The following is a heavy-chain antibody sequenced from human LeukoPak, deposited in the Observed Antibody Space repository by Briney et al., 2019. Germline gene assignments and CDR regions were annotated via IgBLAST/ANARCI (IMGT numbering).Heavy chain of an antibody. J-gene: IGHJ3*02. CDR2: ISSSGSTI. Sequence: GGSLRLSCAASGFTFSSYEMNWVRQAPGKGLEWVSYISSSGSTIYYADSVKGRFTISRDNSKNTLYLQMNRLRAEDTAVYYCAKDTTTVTGHAFDIWGQGTMVTVSS. D-gene: IGHD4-17*01. CDR3: AKDTTTVTGHAFDI. V-gene: IGHV3-48*03. CDR1: GFTFSSYE.